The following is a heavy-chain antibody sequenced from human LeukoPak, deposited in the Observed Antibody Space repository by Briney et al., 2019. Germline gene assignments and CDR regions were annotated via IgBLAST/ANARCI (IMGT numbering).Heavy chain of an antibody. CDR2: INPNSGGT. CDR1: GYTFTGYY. CDR3: ATEVVYDSSGYGY. D-gene: IGHD3-22*01. J-gene: IGHJ4*02. V-gene: IGHV1-2*06. Sequence: ASVKVSCKASGYTFTGYYMHWVRQAPGQGLEWMGRINPNSGGTNYAQKFQGRVTMTRDTSISTAYMELSRLRSEDTAVYYCATEVVYDSSGYGYWGQGTLVTVSS.